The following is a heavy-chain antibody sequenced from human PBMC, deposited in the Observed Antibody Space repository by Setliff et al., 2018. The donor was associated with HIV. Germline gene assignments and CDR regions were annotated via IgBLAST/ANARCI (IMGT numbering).Heavy chain of an antibody. CDR2: IRSSGDT. J-gene: IGHJ3*02. D-gene: IGHD3-22*01. CDR3: VRVSSSGYYGEGAFDI. Sequence: SETLSLTCTVSGASISSHNYYWGWIRQSPGKGLEWIASIRSSGDTYYNPSLQSRVIISVDTSNNQISLKLTSVTAADTAVYYCVRVSSSGYYGEGAFDIWGQGTVVT. V-gene: IGHV4-39*01. CDR1: GASISSHNYY.